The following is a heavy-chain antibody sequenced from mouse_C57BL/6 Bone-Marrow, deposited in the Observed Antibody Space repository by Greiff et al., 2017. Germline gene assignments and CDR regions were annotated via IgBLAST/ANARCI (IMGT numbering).Heavy chain of an antibody. CDR2: IWRGGST. Sequence: QVQLKESGPGLVQPSQSLSITCTVSGFSLTSYGVHWVRQSPGKGLEWLGVIWRGGSTDYNAAFMSRLSITKDNSKSQVFFKMNSLQADDTAIYYCAIPPYYYGSSYDWYFDVWGTGTTVTVSS. V-gene: IGHV2-5*01. CDR1: GFSLTSYG. D-gene: IGHD1-1*01. CDR3: AIPPYYYGSSYDWYFDV. J-gene: IGHJ1*03.